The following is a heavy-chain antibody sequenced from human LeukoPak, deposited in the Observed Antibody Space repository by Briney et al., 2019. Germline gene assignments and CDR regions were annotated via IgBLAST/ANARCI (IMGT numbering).Heavy chain of an antibody. Sequence: GGSLRLSCAASGFTLSSYAMSWVRQAPGKGLEWVSAISGSGGSTYYADSVKGRFTISRDNSKNTLYLQMNSLRAEDAAVYYCAKVARSSKVPAANDYWGQGTLVTVTS. CDR1: GFTLSSYA. V-gene: IGHV3-23*01. J-gene: IGHJ4*02. CDR3: AKVARSSKVPAANDY. CDR2: ISGSGGST. D-gene: IGHD2-2*01.